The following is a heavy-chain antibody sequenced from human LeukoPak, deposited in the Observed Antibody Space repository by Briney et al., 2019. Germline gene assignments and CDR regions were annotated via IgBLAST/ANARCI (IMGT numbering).Heavy chain of an antibody. CDR2: ISSSSTI. CDR3: ARVRCSGGSCYNFDY. D-gene: IGHD2-15*01. V-gene: IGHV3-48*01. J-gene: IGHJ4*02. Sequence: GGSLRLSCAASGFTFSSYSMNWVRQAPGKGLEWVSYISSSSTIYYADSVKGRFTISRDNAKNSLYLQMNSLRAEDTAVYYCARVRCSGGSCYNFDYWGQGTLVTVSS. CDR1: GFTFSSYS.